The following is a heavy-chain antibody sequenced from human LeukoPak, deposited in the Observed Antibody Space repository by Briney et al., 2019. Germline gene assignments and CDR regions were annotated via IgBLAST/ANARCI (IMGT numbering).Heavy chain of an antibody. J-gene: IGHJ4*02. CDR3: ARRSRRDGYNAFGFDY. CDR1: GYSFTSYW. V-gene: IGHV5-51*01. D-gene: IGHD5-24*01. CDR2: IYPGDSDT. Sequence: GESLLISCKCSGYSFTSYWIGGVGQMPGKGLEWMGIIYPGDSDTRYNPSFQGQVTISADKSISTAYLQWSSLKASDTAMYYCARRSRRDGYNAFGFDYWGQGTLVTVSS.